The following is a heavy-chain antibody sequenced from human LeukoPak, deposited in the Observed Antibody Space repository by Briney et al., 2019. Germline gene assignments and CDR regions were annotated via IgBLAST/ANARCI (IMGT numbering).Heavy chain of an antibody. CDR3: AGLRRAYYYYMDV. Sequence: GGSLRLSCAASEVTFSTYTMTWVRQPPGKGLEGVSSISGSGNYIYYADSLKGRFTISRDNANNLLFLQMSSLRAEDTAVYFCAGLRRAYYYYMDVWGKGTTVTVSS. J-gene: IGHJ6*03. CDR2: ISGSGNYI. CDR1: EVTFSTYT. V-gene: IGHV3-21*06.